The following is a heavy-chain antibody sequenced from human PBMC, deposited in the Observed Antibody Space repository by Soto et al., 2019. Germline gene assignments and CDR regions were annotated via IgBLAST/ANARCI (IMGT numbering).Heavy chain of an antibody. V-gene: IGHV3-11*01. D-gene: IGHD5-12*01. Sequence: SGGSLRLSCAASGFTFSDYYMSWIRQAPGKGLEWVSYISSSGSTIYYADSVKGRFTISRDNAKNSLYLQMNSLRAEDTAVYYCARGLDSGGYVDSFDPWGQGTLVTVSS. CDR1: GFTFSDYY. CDR3: ARGLDSGGYVDSFDP. J-gene: IGHJ5*02. CDR2: ISSSGSTI.